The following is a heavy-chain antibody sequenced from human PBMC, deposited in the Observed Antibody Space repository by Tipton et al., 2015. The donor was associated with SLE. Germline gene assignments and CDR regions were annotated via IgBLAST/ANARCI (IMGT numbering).Heavy chain of an antibody. V-gene: IGHV3-23*01. Sequence: SLRLSCAASGFIFSTYAMSWVRQVPGKGLEWVSLITGSGTSTFYADSVRGRFTISRDKFKSTVYLQMNSLRAEDTAVYYCAKGVYFGGADALDIWGQGTMVTVSS. J-gene: IGHJ3*02. D-gene: IGHD2-21*01. CDR2: ITGSGTST. CDR3: AKGVYFGGADALDI. CDR1: GFIFSTYA.